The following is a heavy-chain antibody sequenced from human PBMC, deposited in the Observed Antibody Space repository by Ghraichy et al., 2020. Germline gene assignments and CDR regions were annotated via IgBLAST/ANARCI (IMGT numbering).Heavy chain of an antibody. CDR2: IYHTGTT. J-gene: IGHJ4*02. Sequence: SETLSLTCAVSGGSISSSDWWSWVRQSPGKGLGWIGNIYHTGTTNYNPSLKSRVTISVDKSKNQFSLQLTSVTAADSAIYYAARLGSAASSGRSTDYWGQGTPVTVSS. CDR1: GGSISSSDW. D-gene: IGHD6-19*01. V-gene: IGHV4-4*02. CDR3: ARLGSAASSGRSTDY.